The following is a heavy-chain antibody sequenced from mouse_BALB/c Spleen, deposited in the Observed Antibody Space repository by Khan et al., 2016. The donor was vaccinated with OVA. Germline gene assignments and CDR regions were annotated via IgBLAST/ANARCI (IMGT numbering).Heavy chain of an antibody. Sequence: QIQLVQSGPELKKPGETVKISCKASGYTFTNYGMNWVKQSPGKALKWMGWINTYTGEPTYADDSKGRFAFSLDTSASTAYLQINNLKSEDTATYFCARPPYFSYTLDHWGQGTSVTVSS. D-gene: IGHD2-10*01. CDR3: ARPPYFSYTLDH. V-gene: IGHV9-3-1*01. CDR2: INTYTGEP. CDR1: GYTFTNYG. J-gene: IGHJ4*01.